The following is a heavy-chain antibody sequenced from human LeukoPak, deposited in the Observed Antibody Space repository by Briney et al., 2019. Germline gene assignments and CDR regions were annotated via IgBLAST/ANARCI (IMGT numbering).Heavy chain of an antibody. D-gene: IGHD6-19*01. CDR2: INPSGGST. V-gene: IGHV1-46*01. CDR1: GYTFTSYY. J-gene: IGHJ5*02. CDR3: ARDVAAEWWFDP. Sequence: GASVKVSCKASGYTFTSYYMHWVRQAPGQGLEWRGIINPSGGSTSYAQKFQGRVTITRDTSTSTVYMELSSLRSEDTAVYYCARDVAAEWWFDPWGQGTLVTVSS.